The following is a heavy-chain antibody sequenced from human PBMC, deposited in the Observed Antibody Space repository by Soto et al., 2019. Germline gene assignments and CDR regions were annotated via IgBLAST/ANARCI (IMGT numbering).Heavy chain of an antibody. J-gene: IGHJ4*02. CDR2: IKTKIDGETI. Sequence: PGGSLRLSCAASGFSFSKAWMSWVRQAPGKGMEWVGRIKTKIDGETIDYAAPVKDRFTVSRDDSKNTLYLHMNSLKTEDTAVYFRTSHLGFDSSGFSFDFWGQGTLVTVSS. CDR3: TSHLGFDSSGFSFDF. V-gene: IGHV3-15*01. CDR1: GFSFSKAW. D-gene: IGHD3-22*01.